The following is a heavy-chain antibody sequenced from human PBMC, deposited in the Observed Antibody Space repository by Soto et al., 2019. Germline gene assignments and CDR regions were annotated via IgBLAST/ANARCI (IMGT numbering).Heavy chain of an antibody. V-gene: IGHV3-11*01. CDR3: VRLCTTTCYGRFDP. J-gene: IGHJ5*02. CDR2: ISTSGSTI. CDR1: GFTFSDYY. Sequence: GSLRLSCAASGFTFSDYYMSWIRQAPGKGLEWVSYISTSGSTINYADSVKGRFTISRDNAKRLISLQMTSSVTAADTAVYYCVRLCTTTCYGRFDPWGQGTLVTVSS. D-gene: IGHD2-2*01.